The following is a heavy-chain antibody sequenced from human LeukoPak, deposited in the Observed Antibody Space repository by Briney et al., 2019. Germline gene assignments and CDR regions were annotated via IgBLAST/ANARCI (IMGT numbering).Heavy chain of an antibody. Sequence: ASVKVSCKASGYTFTSYDINWVRQAPGQGLEWMGWINTNTGNPTYAQGFTGRFVFSLDTSVSTAYLQISSLKAEDTAVYYCAREPTGYCSGGSCSDWGQGTLVTVSS. J-gene: IGHJ4*02. V-gene: IGHV7-4-1*02. CDR2: INTNTGNP. D-gene: IGHD2-15*01. CDR1: GYTFTSYD. CDR3: AREPTGYCSGGSCSD.